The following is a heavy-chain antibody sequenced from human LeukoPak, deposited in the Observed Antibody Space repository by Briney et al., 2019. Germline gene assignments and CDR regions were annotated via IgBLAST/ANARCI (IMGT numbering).Heavy chain of an antibody. CDR3: AKWGDYDVLTGYYDSDY. D-gene: IGHD3-9*01. CDR1: GFIFSNYA. J-gene: IGHJ4*02. CDR2: ISGRDDST. V-gene: IGHV3-23*01. Sequence: GGSLRLSCAASGFIFSNYAMSWVRQVPGKGLEWVSAISGRDDSTYYADSVKGRFTISRDTSKNTLYLQMNSLRAEDTAVYYCAKWGDYDVLTGYYDSDYWGQGTLVTVSS.